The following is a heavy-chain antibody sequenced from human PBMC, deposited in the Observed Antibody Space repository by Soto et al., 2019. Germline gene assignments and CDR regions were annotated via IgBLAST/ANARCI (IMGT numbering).Heavy chain of an antibody. V-gene: IGHV1-18*01. D-gene: IGHD6-13*01. CDR3: ARDLLLSRAAAGNMGYYGMDG. CDR1: GYTFTSYG. J-gene: IGHJ6*02. Sequence: ASVKVSCKASGYTFTSYGISWVRQAPGQGLEWMGWISAYNGNTNYAQKLQGRVTMTTDTSTSTAYMELRSLRSDDTAVYYCARDLLLSRAAAGNMGYYGMDGWGQGTTVTVSS. CDR2: ISAYNGNT.